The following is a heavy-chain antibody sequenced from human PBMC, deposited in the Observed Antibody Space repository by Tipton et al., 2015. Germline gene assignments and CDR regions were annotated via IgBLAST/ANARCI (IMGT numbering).Heavy chain of an antibody. CDR1: GGSFSYHY. J-gene: IGHJ4*02. V-gene: IGHV4-59*08. CDR2: IHNSGNT. CDR3: ASPSLPHDRGDYYFQS. D-gene: IGHD2-21*02. Sequence: TLSLTCAVEGGSFSYHYWSWIRQPPEKGLECIGYIHNSGNTDYNPSLKSRVTMSVDMSKNQFSLKLSSVTAADTAVYYCASPSLPHDRGDYYFQSWGQGSLVTVSS.